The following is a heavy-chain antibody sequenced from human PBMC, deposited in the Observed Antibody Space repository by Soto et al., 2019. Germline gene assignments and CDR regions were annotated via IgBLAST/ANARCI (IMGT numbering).Heavy chain of an antibody. Sequence: PGGSLRLSCAASGFAFSRYGMHWVRQAPDKGLEWVAVIWYDGTDNYYAGSVKGRFTISRDNSRNTLYLQVDSLRVDDTAVYYCAKDRSSSLDAMDVWGQGTTVTVSS. V-gene: IGHV3-33*06. J-gene: IGHJ6*02. CDR2: IWYDGTDN. CDR3: AKDRSSSLDAMDV. CDR1: GFAFSRYG. D-gene: IGHD6-13*01.